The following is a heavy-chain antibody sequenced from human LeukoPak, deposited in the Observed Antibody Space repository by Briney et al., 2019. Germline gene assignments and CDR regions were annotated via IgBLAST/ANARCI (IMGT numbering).Heavy chain of an antibody. V-gene: IGHV3-21*04. CDR1: GFTFSSYS. J-gene: IGHJ4*02. Sequence: GGSLRLSCAASGFTFSSYSMNWVRQAPGKGLEWVSSISSSSSYIYYADSVKGRFTISRDNSKNTLFLQMNSLRADDTAVYYCAGATKWLAHDFWGQGTLVTVSS. CDR3: AGATKWLAHDF. CDR2: ISSSSSYI. D-gene: IGHD6-19*01.